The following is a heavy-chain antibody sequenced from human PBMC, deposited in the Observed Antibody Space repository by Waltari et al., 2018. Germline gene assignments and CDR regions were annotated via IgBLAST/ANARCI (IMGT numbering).Heavy chain of an antibody. CDR3: AKGGYCSGGSCLYGMDV. CDR2: ISGSGGST. CDR1: GFTFSSYA. D-gene: IGHD2-15*01. J-gene: IGHJ6*02. Sequence: EVQLLESGGGLVQPGGSLRLSCAASGFTFSSYAMSWVSQDPGKGLEWVSAISGSGGSTSYADSVKGRFTISRDNSKNTLYLQMNSLRAEDTAVYYCAKGGYCSGGSCLYGMDVWGQGTTVTVSS. V-gene: IGHV3-23*01.